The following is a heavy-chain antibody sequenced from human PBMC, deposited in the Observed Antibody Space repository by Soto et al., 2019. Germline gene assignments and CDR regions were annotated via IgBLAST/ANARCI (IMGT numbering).Heavy chain of an antibody. CDR3: AGDPAAAGSRYFDY. Sequence: QVQLVQSGAEVKKPGASVKVSCKASGYTFTSYAMHWVRQAPGQRLEWMGWINAGNGNTKYSQKFQGRVTITRDTSASTAYMELGSLRSEDTAVYYCAGDPAAAGSRYFDYWGQGTLVTVSS. CDR1: GYTFTSYA. D-gene: IGHD6-13*01. V-gene: IGHV1-3*01. J-gene: IGHJ4*02. CDR2: INAGNGNT.